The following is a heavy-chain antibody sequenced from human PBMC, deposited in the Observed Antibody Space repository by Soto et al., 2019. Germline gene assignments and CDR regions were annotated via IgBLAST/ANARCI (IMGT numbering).Heavy chain of an antibody. D-gene: IGHD2-15*01. J-gene: IGHJ3*02. CDR2: IYYDGSNE. V-gene: IGHV3-33*01. Sequence: QVQLVESGGGVVQPGRSLRLSCAASEFTFSNFGMHWVRQVPGKGLEWVAVIYYDGSNEYYADSVKGRFTISRDNSKNTLYLQMNSLSAEDTAVYYCARVDVVVAADAFDIWGQGTMVTVSS. CDR1: EFTFSNFG. CDR3: ARVDVVVAADAFDI.